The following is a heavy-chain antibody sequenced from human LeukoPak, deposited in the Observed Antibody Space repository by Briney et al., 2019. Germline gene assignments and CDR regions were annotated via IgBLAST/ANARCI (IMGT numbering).Heavy chain of an antibody. CDR1: GFTFSSYG. Sequence: PGRSLRLSCAASGFTFSSYGMHWVRQAPGKGLEWVAVISYDGSNKYYTASVKGRFTISRDNSKNTLYLQMNSLRAEDTAVYYCANTYYYDSSGYPHDAFDIWGQGTMLTVSS. D-gene: IGHD3-22*01. J-gene: IGHJ3*02. CDR3: ANTYYYDSSGYPHDAFDI. CDR2: ISYDGSNK. V-gene: IGHV3-30*18.